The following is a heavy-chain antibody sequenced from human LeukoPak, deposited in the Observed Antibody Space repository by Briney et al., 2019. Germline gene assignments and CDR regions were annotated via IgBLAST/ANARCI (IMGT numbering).Heavy chain of an antibody. Sequence: PSETLSLTCTVSGGSISSGGYYWSWIRQPPGKGLEWIGYIYHSGSTYYNPSLKSRVTISVDRSKNQFSLKLSSVTAADTAVYYCAREHLNGGHDAFDIWGQGTMVTVSS. CDR1: GGSISSGGYY. V-gene: IGHV4-30-2*01. CDR2: IYHSGST. D-gene: IGHD3-10*01. J-gene: IGHJ3*02. CDR3: AREHLNGGHDAFDI.